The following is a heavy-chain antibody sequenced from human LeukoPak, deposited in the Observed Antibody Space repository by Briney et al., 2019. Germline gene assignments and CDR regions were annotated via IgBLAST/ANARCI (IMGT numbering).Heavy chain of an antibody. Sequence: PGGSLRLSYAASGFTFSSYAMHWVRQAPGKGLVWVALISYDGSHKYYADSVKGRFTISRDNSKNTLYVQMNSLRADDTAVYYCARGAYGSGWTTFDYWGQGILVTVSS. J-gene: IGHJ4*02. CDR3: ARGAYGSGWTTFDY. D-gene: IGHD6-19*01. V-gene: IGHV3-30*04. CDR2: ISYDGSHK. CDR1: GFTFSSYA.